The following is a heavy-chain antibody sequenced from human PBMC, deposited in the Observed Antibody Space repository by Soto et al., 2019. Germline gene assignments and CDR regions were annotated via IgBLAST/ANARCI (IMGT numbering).Heavy chain of an antibody. CDR1: GGSVSSGSYY. D-gene: IGHD5-12*01. Sequence: SETLSLTCTVSGGSVSSGSYYWSWIRQPPGKGLEWIGYIYYSGSTNYNPSLKSRVTMSVDTSKNQFSLKLSSVTAADTAVYYCARDRGGYDYFDYWGQGTLVTVSS. V-gene: IGHV4-61*01. J-gene: IGHJ4*02. CDR3: ARDRGGYDYFDY. CDR2: IYYSGST.